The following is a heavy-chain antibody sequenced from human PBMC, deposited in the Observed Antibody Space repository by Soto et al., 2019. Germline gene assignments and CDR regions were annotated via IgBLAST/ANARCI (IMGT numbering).Heavy chain of an antibody. CDR2: ISGDGVTT. CDR1: GFPFSSYW. J-gene: IGHJ4*02. D-gene: IGHD3-9*01. Sequence: EVQLVESGGDLVQRGGSLRLSCAASGFPFSSYWMHWVRHTPGKGLDWVARISGDGVTTYYADSVTGRFTVSRDHAKNSLSLQISGLRAEDTAVYYCAREYYGLLTGDYTDYWGQGTLVSVSS. CDR3: AREYYGLLTGDYTDY. V-gene: IGHV3-74*01.